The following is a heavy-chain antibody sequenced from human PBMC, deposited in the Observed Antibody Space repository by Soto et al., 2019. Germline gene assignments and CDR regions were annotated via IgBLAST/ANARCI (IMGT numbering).Heavy chain of an antibody. D-gene: IGHD3-3*01. CDR2: IKEDGSEK. CDR3: ARLSGDDFWSGYYKFEDAFDI. V-gene: IGHV3-7*01. Sequence: GGSLRLSCAASGFTFSSYGMSWVRQAPGKGLEWVATIKEDGSEKYYVDSVKGRFTISRDKAKNSLYLQMNSLRAEDTAVYYCARLSGDDFWSGYYKFEDAFDIWGQGTMVTVSS. J-gene: IGHJ3*02. CDR1: GFTFSSYG.